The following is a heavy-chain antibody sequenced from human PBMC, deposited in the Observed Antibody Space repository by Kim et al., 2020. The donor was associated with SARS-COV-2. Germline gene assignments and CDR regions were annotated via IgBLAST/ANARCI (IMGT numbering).Heavy chain of an antibody. D-gene: IGHD3-22*01. V-gene: IGHV3-23*01. CDR3: AKARTTMIVVVITTGYYFGMDA. Sequence: GGSLRLSCAASGFTFSSYAMRWVRQAPGKGLEWVSAISGSGGSTYYADSVKGRFTISRDNSKNTLYLQMNSLRAEDTAVYYCAKARTTMIVVVITTGYYFGMDASGQGNTGTASS. CDR2: ISGSGGST. J-gene: IGHJ6*02. CDR1: GFTFSSYA.